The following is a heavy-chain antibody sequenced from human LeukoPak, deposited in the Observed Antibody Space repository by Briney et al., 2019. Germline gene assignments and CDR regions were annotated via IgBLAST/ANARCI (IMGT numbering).Heavy chain of an antibody. CDR3: AKEGGYGELSSYFDY. Sequence: GGSLRLSCAASGFTFSSYWMSWVRQAPGKGLEWVANIKQDGSEKYYLDSVKGRFTISRDNVKNSLYLQMNSLRAEDTAVYYCAKEGGYGELSSYFDYWGQGTLVTVSS. D-gene: IGHD3-16*02. V-gene: IGHV3-7*03. J-gene: IGHJ4*02. CDR1: GFTFSSYW. CDR2: IKQDGSEK.